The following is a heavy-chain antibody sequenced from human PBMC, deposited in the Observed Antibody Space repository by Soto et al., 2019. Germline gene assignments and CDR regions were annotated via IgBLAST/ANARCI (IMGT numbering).Heavy chain of an antibody. V-gene: IGHV1-3*01. J-gene: IGHJ3*02. CDR1: GYTFNIYA. Sequence: ASVKVSCKASGYTFNIYAIHWVRQAPGQRPEWMGWMNAGNGKTEYSPKFHGRVTMTRDRYARAAYMELSGLTSEDTAVYYCARDCTYCGGDTGREAFDIWGKGTMVTVSS. CDR3: ARDCTYCGGDTGREAFDI. CDR2: MNAGNGKT. D-gene: IGHD2-21*01.